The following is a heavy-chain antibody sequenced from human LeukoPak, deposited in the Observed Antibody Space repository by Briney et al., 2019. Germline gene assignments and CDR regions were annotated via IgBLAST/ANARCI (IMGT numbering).Heavy chain of an antibody. CDR1: GGSFSGYY. Sequence: ASETLSLTCAVYGGSFSGYYWSWIRQPPGKGVEWIGYIYYSGSTNYNPSLKRRVTISVHTSKNHFSLKLSSVTAADTAVYYCANRGDLYYFDYWGQGTLVTVSS. CDR2: IYYSGST. D-gene: IGHD3-16*01. V-gene: IGHV4-59*01. J-gene: IGHJ4*02. CDR3: ANRGDLYYFDY.